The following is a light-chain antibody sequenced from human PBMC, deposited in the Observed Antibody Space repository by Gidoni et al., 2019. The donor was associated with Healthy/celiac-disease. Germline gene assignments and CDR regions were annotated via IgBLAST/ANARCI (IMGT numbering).Light chain of an antibody. V-gene: IGKV1-5*03. CDR3: QQYNSYSWT. CDR1: QSISSL. CDR2: KAS. Sequence: DIQMTQSPSTLSASVGDRVPITCRASQSISSLLAWYQQKPGNAPKLLIYKASSLESGVPSRFSGSGSGTEFALTISSLQPDDFATYYCQQYNSYSWTFGQGTKVEIK. J-gene: IGKJ1*01.